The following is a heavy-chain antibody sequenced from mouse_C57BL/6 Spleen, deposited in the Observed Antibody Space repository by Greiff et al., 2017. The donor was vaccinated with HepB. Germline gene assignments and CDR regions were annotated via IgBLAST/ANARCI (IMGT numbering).Heavy chain of an antibody. V-gene: IGHV5-17*01. Sequence: DVKVEESGGGLVKPGGSLKLSCAASGFTFSDYGMHWVRQAPEKGLEWVAYISSGSSTIYYADTVKGRFTISRDNAKNTLFLQMTSLGSEDTAMYYCARQWDGFAYWGQGTLVTVSA. D-gene: IGHD4-1*01. CDR3: ARQWDGFAY. CDR2: ISSGSSTI. CDR1: GFTFSDYG. J-gene: IGHJ3*01.